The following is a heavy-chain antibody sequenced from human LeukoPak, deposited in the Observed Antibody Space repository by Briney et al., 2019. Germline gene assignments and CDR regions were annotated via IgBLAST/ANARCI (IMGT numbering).Heavy chain of an antibody. J-gene: IGHJ2*01. CDR2: ISWNSGSI. CDR1: GFTFDDYA. V-gene: IGHV3-9*01. CDR3: AKDSTDWYFDL. D-gene: IGHD4-17*01. Sequence: GRSLRLSCAASGFTFDDYAMHWVRQAPGKGLEWVSGISWNSGSIGYADSVKGRFTISRDNAKNSLYLQMISLRAEDTASYYCAKDSTDWYFDLWGRGTLVTVSS.